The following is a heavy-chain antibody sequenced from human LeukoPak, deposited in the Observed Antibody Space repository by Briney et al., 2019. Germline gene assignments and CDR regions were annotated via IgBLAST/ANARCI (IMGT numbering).Heavy chain of an antibody. D-gene: IGHD3-22*01. V-gene: IGHV3-66*01. CDR2: IYSGGST. Sequence: GGSLRLSCAASGFTVSSNYMSWVRQAPGKGLEWVSVIYSGGSTYYADSVKDRFTISRDNSKNTLYLQMNSLRAEDTAVYYCARWPYYYDSSGGFDYWGQGTLVTVSS. CDR3: ARWPYYYDSSGGFDY. CDR1: GFTVSSNY. J-gene: IGHJ4*02.